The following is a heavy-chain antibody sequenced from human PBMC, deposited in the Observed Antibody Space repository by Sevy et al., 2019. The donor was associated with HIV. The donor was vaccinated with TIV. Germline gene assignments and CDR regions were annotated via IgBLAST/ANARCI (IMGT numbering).Heavy chain of an antibody. CDR1: GFSFSSYG. D-gene: IGHD3-3*01. Sequence: GGSLRLSCVASGFSFSSYGMHWVRQAPGKGLEWVALISYHGTNKYYADSVKGRFTISRDNSKNTLYLQMNSLRAEDTAVYYCAKPYYDFWSGYPPGDYWGQGTLVTVSS. CDR2: ISYHGTNK. J-gene: IGHJ4*02. V-gene: IGHV3-30*18. CDR3: AKPYYDFWSGYPPGDY.